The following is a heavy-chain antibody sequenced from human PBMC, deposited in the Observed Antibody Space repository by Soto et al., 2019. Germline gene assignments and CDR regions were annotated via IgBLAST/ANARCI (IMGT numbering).Heavy chain of an antibody. CDR2: ISSSSSTI. J-gene: IGHJ6*03. CDR3: ARPNPPRLLWFGEFTSVYYYYYYMDV. V-gene: IGHV3-48*01. D-gene: IGHD3-10*01. CDR1: GFTFSSYS. Sequence: GGSLRLSCAASGFTFSSYSMNWVRQAPGKGLEWVSYISSSSSTIYYADSVKGRFTISRDNAKNSLYLQMNSLRAEDTAVYYCARPNPPRLLWFGEFTSVYYYYYYMDVWGKGTTVTVSS.